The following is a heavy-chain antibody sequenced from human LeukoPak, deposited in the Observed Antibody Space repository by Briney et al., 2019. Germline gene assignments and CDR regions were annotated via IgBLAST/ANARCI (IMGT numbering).Heavy chain of an antibody. CDR2: INPSGGST. D-gene: IGHD6-13*01. CDR1: GYTFTSYY. Sequence: ASVKVSCKASGYTFTSYYMHWVRQAPGQGLEWMGIINPSGGSTSYAQKFQGRVTMTRDTSTSTVYMELSSLRSEDTAVYYCARAPGIAAAGTGDWFDPWGQGTLVTVSS. CDR3: ARAPGIAAAGTGDWFDP. J-gene: IGHJ5*02. V-gene: IGHV1-46*01.